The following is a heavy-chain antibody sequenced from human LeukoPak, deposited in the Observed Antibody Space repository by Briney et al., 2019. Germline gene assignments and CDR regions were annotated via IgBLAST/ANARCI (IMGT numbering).Heavy chain of an antibody. CDR1: GLTFSSYS. Sequence: PGGSVRLSCAASGLTFSSYSKNWVRQAPGKGLEWVANIKQDGSEKYYVDSVKGRFTISRDNAKNSRYLQMNSLSAEDRAVYYLAINDYGDCYYFDYWGQGTLVTVSS. V-gene: IGHV3-7*01. CDR3: AINDYGDCYYFDY. J-gene: IGHJ4*02. D-gene: IGHD4-17*01. CDR2: IKQDGSEK.